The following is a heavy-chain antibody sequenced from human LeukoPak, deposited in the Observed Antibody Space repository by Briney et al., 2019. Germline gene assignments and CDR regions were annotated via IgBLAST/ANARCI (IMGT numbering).Heavy chain of an antibody. J-gene: IGHJ6*02. CDR3: ARQPYYDFWSGYPYGMDV. CDR1: GYSFTSYW. CDR2: IYPGDSDT. D-gene: IGHD3-3*01. V-gene: IGHV5-51*01. Sequence: GESLKISCQGSGYSFTSYWIGWVRQMPGQGLEWMGIIYPGDSDTRYSPSFQGQVTISADKSISTAYLQWSSLKASDTAMYYCARQPYYDFWSGYPYGMDVWGQGTTVTVSS.